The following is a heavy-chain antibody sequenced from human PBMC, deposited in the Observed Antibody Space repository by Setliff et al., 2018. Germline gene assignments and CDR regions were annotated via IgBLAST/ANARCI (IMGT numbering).Heavy chain of an antibody. V-gene: IGHV4-34*01. CDR1: GGSFSGYY. D-gene: IGHD6-19*01. CDR2: INHSGST. Sequence: LSLTCAVYGGSFSGYYWSWLRKPPGEGLEWIGEINHSGSTNYNPSLKSRVTISVDTSKNQFSLKLSSVTAADTAVYYCARGWGSGWSKEGAFDIWGQGTMVTVSS. CDR3: ARGWGSGWSKEGAFDI. J-gene: IGHJ3*02.